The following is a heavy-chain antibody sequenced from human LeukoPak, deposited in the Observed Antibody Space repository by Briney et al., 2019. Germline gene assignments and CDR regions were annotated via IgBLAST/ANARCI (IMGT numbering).Heavy chain of an antibody. J-gene: IGHJ4*02. V-gene: IGHV4-39*07. D-gene: IGHD6-13*01. CDR3: ARGRKYSSSWKGFDY. CDR2: IYYSGST. Sequence: SETLSLTCTVSGGSISSSSYYWGWIRQPPGKGLEWIGSIYYSGSTYYNPSLKSRVTISVDTSKNQFSLKLSSVTAADTAVYYCARGRKYSSSWKGFDYWGQGTLVTVSS. CDR1: GGSISSSSYY.